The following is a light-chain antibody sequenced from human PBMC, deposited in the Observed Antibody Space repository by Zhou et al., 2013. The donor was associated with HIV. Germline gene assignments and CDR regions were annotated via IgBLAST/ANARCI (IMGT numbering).Light chain of an antibody. CDR3: QQFNNYQGIT. CDR1: QGISSA. V-gene: IGKV1D-13*01. Sequence: AIQLTQSPSSLSASVGDRVTITCRASQGISSALAWYQQKPGKAPKLLIYDASSLESGVPSRFSGSGSGTDFTLTISSLQPEDFATYYCQQFNNYQGITFGPGTKVDIK. J-gene: IGKJ3*01. CDR2: DAS.